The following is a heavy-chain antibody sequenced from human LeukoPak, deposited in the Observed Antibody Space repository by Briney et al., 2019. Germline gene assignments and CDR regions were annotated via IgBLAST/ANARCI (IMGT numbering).Heavy chain of an antibody. CDR3: ARSHLRALTRQMDV. D-gene: IGHD4-11*01. Sequence: SVKVSCKASGGTFSSYTISWVRQAPGQGLEWMGRIIPIPGIANYAQKFQGRVTITADKSTSTAYMELSSLRSEDTAVYYCARSHLRALTRQMDVWGKGTTVTVSS. CDR1: GGTFSSYT. CDR2: IIPIPGIA. V-gene: IGHV1-69*02. J-gene: IGHJ6*04.